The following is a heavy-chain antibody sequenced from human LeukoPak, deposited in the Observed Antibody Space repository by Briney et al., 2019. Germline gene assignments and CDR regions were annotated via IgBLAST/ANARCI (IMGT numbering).Heavy chain of an antibody. CDR3: ARHRGIVVVTDTLPGLYFDL. J-gene: IGHJ2*01. Sequence: GESLKISCKGSGYSFTSYWIGWVRQMPGKGLEWMGIINPGDSDTRYSPSFQGQVTISADKSISTAYLQWSSLKASDTAIYYCARHRGIVVVTDTLPGLYFDLWGRGTLVTVSS. V-gene: IGHV5-51*01. CDR1: GYSFTSYW. D-gene: IGHD2-21*02. CDR2: INPGDSDT.